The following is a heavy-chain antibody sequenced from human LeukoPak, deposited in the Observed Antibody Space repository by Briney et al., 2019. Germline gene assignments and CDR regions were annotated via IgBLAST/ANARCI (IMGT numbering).Heavy chain of an antibody. J-gene: IGHJ6*03. CDR2: INPNSGGT. D-gene: IGHD3-9*01. CDR1: GYTFTGYY. V-gene: IGHV1-2*06. CDR3: ARATLTDWTYYYYMDV. Sequence: ASVKVSCKASGYTFTGYYMHWVRQAPGQGLEWMGRINPNSGGTNYAQKFQGRVTMTRDTSISTAYMELSRLRSDDTAVYYCARATLTDWTYYYYMDVWGKGTTVTVSS.